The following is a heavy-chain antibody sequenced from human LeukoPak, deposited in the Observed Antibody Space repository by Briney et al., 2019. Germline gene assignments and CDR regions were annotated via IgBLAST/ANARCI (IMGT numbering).Heavy chain of an antibody. Sequence: GASVKVSCKASGYTFTGYYMHWVRQAPGQGLEWMGRINPNSGGTNYAQKFQGRVTMTRDTSISTAYMELSRLRSDDTAVYHCAHLGGLGYYYYGMDVWGQGTTVTVSS. J-gene: IGHJ6*02. V-gene: IGHV1-2*06. D-gene: IGHD3-16*01. CDR2: INPNSGGT. CDR1: GYTFTGYY. CDR3: AHLGGLGYYYYGMDV.